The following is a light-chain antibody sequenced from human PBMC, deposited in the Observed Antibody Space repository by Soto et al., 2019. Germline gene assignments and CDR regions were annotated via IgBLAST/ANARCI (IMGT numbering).Light chain of an antibody. CDR3: SSYTSSGV. CDR1: SSDVGDSNY. J-gene: IGLJ1*01. V-gene: IGLV2-14*03. CDR2: DVS. Sequence: QSVLTQPASVSGSPGQSITISCTGTSSDVGDSNYVSWYQHHPGKAPKLIIYDVSNRPSGVSNRFSGSKSGNTASLTISGLQAEDEADYYCSSYTSSGVFGTGTKVTVL.